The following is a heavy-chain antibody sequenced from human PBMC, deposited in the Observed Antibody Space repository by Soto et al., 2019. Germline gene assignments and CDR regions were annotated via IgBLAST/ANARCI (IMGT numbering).Heavy chain of an antibody. D-gene: IGHD3-10*01. J-gene: IGHJ5*02. CDR2: IYYSGVT. CDR1: GDSITIGGYD. CDR3: ARDLRGRGSGRFDP. V-gene: IGHV4-31*03. Sequence: QVHLQESGPGLVKPSQTLSLTCTVSGDSITIGGYDWTCIRQHPGKGREWIGYIYYSGVTYYTPSLKSRVTISVDTSKNQCSLKLSSVTAADTAVYYCARDLRGRGSGRFDPWGQGNMVTVSS.